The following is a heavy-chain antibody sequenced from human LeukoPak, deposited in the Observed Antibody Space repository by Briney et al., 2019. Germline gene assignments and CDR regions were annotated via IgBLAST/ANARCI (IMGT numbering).Heavy chain of an antibody. V-gene: IGHV4-59*11. D-gene: IGHD2-15*01. J-gene: IGHJ6*03. CDR1: GGSISSHY. CDR2: IYYSGST. Sequence: SETLSLTCTVSGGSISSHYWSWIRQPPGKGLEWIGYIYYSGSTNYNPSLKSRVTISVDTSKNQFSLKLSSVTAADTAVYYCARAEKYCRGGSCYHNYYMDVWGKGTTVTVSS. CDR3: ARAEKYCRGGSCYHNYYMDV.